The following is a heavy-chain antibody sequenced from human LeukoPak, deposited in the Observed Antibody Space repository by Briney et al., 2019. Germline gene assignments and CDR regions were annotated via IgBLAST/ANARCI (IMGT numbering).Heavy chain of an antibody. V-gene: IGHV4-30-4*01. CDR1: GGSISSYY. J-gene: IGHJ4*02. CDR2: IYYSGST. D-gene: IGHD3-10*01. Sequence: SETLSLTCTVSGGSISSYYWSWIRQPPGKGLEWIGYIYYSGSTYYNPSLKSRVTISVDTSKNQFSLKLSSVTAADTAVYYCAREGITMVFDYWGQGTLVTVSS. CDR3: AREGITMVFDY.